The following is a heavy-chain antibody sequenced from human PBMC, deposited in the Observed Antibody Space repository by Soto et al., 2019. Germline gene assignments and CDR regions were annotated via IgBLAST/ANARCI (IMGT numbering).Heavy chain of an antibody. CDR1: CFTLSSFG. D-gene: IGHD3-3*01. CDR3: ARTITISNWFDP. J-gene: IGHJ5*02. CDR2: ISAYNGNT. Sequence: GASVKVSRKGSCFTLSSFGINWVGPPPGQGLEWMGWISAYNGNTNYAQKLQGRVTMTTDTSTSTAYMELRSLRSDDTAVYYCARTITISNWFDPWGQGTLVTVSS. V-gene: IGHV1-18*01.